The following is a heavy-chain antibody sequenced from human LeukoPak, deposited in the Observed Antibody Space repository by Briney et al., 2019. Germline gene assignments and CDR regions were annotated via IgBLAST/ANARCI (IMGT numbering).Heavy chain of an antibody. V-gene: IGHV3-30*02. D-gene: IGHD2/OR15-2a*01. J-gene: IGHJ3*02. Sequence: PGGSLRLSCAASGFTFSNYNIHWVRQAPGKGLEWVTLVWFNGSKKYYADSVKGRFTISRDNSNNSLFLQMNSLRAEDTAVYFFAKEVFFPRGAFYIWGQGTTVTVSS. CDR1: GFTFSNYN. CDR2: VWFNGSKK. CDR3: AKEVFFPRGAFYI.